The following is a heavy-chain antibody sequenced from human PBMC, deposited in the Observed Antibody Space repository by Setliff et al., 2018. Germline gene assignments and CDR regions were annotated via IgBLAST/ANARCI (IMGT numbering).Heavy chain of an antibody. J-gene: IGHJ6*03. CDR1: GDSISSRRNY. CDR2: IYTSWST. V-gene: IGHV4-61*09. D-gene: IGHD3-3*01. Sequence: PSETLSLTCTVSGDSISSRRNYWGWIRQPAGKGLEWIGQIYTSWSTNYNPSLKSRVTILLDTSKNQFSLTLTSVTAADTAVYYCARMTGFQYIDVWGKGTTVTVSS. CDR3: ARMTGFQYIDV.